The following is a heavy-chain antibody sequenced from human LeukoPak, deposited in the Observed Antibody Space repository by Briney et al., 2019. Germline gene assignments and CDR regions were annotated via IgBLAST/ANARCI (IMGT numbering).Heavy chain of an antibody. J-gene: IGHJ4*02. CDR1: GGSISSYY. V-gene: IGHV4-59*01. D-gene: IGHD3-3*01. CDR2: IYYSGST. CDR3: ARGVFGVVIIGDYFALDY. Sequence: PSETLSLTCTVPGGSISSYYWSWIRQPPGKGLDRIGYIYYSGSTNYNPSLKSRVTISVDTSKNQFSLKLSSVTAADTAVYYCARGVFGVVIIGDYFALDYWGQGTLVTVSS.